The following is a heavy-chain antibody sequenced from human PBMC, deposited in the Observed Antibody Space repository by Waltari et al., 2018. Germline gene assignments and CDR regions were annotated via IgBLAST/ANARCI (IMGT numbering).Heavy chain of an antibody. J-gene: IGHJ5*02. CDR2: IYHSGST. CDR3: ARGTMKRIFGVVTKDNWFDP. V-gene: IGHV4-30-2*01. CDR1: GGPISSGGYS. D-gene: IGHD3-3*01. Sequence: QLQLQESGSGLVKPSQTLSLTCAVSGGPISSGGYSWSWILQPPGKGLEWIGYIYHSGSTYYNPSLKSRVTISVDRSKNQFSLKLSSVTAADTAVYYCARGTMKRIFGVVTKDNWFDPWGQGTLVTVSS.